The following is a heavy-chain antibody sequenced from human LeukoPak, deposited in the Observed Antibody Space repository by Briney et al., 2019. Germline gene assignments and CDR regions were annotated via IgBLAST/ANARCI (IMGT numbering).Heavy chain of an antibody. CDR1: GGIFSSYG. J-gene: IGHJ4*02. D-gene: IGHD3-16*02. CDR3: AKGSRLREGGSYRF. V-gene: IGHV1-69*06. Sequence: SVKVSCKASGGIFSSYGINWVRQAPGQGLEWMGRIIPIFGSANYAQKFQGRVTITADKSTRTAYMELSSLRSEYTALYYCAKGSRLREGGSYRFWGQGTLVTVSS. CDR2: IIPIFGSA.